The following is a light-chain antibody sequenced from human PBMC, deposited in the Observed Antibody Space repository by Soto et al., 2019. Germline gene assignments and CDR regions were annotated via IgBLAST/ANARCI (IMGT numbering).Light chain of an antibody. CDR3: QQRSNSWT. V-gene: IGKV3-11*01. CDR2: DAS. Sequence: EIVLTQSPATLSLSPGERATLSCRASQSVSSYSAWYQQKPGQAPRLLIYDASNRATGIPARFSGSGSGTDFTLTISSLEPEDFAVYYCQQRSNSWTFGQGTKVEIK. J-gene: IGKJ1*01. CDR1: QSVSSY.